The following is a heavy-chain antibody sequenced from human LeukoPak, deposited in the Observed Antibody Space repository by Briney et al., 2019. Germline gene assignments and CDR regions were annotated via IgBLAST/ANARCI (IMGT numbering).Heavy chain of an antibody. D-gene: IGHD6-13*01. CDR2: IYTSGST. CDR3: ARALGIAAAGTRPYYYYGMDV. CDR1: Y. Sequence: YWSWIRXPAGKGLEWIGRIYTSGSTNYNPSLKSRVTMSVDTSKNQFSLKLSSVTPADTAVYYCARALGIAAAGTRPYYYYGMDVWGQGTTVTVSS. J-gene: IGHJ6*02. V-gene: IGHV4-4*07.